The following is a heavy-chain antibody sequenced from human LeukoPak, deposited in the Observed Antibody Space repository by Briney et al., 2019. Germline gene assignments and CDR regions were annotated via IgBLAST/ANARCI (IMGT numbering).Heavy chain of an antibody. CDR3: ARVYDGFSSGWYYFDY. Sequence: ASVKVSCKASGYTFTSYGISWVRQAPGQGLEWMGWTSAYNGNTKYAQKLQGRVTMTTDTSTSTAYMELRSLRSDDTAVYYCARVYDGFSSGWYYFDYWGQGTLVTVSS. V-gene: IGHV1-18*01. D-gene: IGHD6-19*01. CDR1: GYTFTSYG. CDR2: TSAYNGNT. J-gene: IGHJ4*02.